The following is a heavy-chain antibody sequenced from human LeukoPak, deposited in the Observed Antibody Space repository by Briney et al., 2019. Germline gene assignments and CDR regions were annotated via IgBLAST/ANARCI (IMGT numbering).Heavy chain of an antibody. CDR3: ARDSKTYYYDSSGYYSWYFDL. D-gene: IGHD3-22*01. V-gene: IGHV3-53*01. Sequence: PGGSLRLSCAASGFTVSSNYMSWVRQAPGKGLEWVSVIYSGDSTYYADSVKGRFTISRDNSKNTLYLQMNSLRAEDTAVYYCARDSKTYYYDSSGYYSWYFDLWGRGTLVTVSS. J-gene: IGHJ2*01. CDR2: IYSGDST. CDR1: GFTVSSNY.